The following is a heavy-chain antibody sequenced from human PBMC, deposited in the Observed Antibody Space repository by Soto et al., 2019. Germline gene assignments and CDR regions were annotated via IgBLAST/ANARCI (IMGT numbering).Heavy chain of an antibody. Sequence: QVQLVQSGAEVKKPGSSVKVSCKASGGTFSSYAISWVRQAPGQGLEWMGGIIPIFGTANYAQKFQGRVTITADESTSTAYMELSSLRSEDTAVYYCARAKQQLAPLYYYYGMDVWGQGTTVTVSS. J-gene: IGHJ6*02. CDR2: IIPIFGTA. CDR1: GGTFSSYA. D-gene: IGHD6-13*01. V-gene: IGHV1-69*12. CDR3: ARAKQQLAPLYYYYGMDV.